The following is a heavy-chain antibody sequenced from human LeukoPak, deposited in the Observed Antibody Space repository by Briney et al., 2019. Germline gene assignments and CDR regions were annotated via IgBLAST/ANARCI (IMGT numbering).Heavy chain of an antibody. D-gene: IGHD6-13*01. CDR2: ISYDGSNK. V-gene: IGHV3-30-3*01. CDR3: AREGAAAGTGDMDV. J-gene: IGHJ6*02. Sequence: QPGRSLRLSCAASGFTFSSYAMHWVRQAPGKGLEWVAVISYDGSNKYYADSVKGRFTISRDNSKNTLYLQMNSLRAEDTAVYYCAREGAAAGTGDMDVWGQGTTVTVSS. CDR1: GFTFSSYA.